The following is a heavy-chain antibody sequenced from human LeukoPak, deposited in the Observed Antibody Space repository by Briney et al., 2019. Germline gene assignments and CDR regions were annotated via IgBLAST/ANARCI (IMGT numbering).Heavy chain of an antibody. CDR1: GYTFTDYY. D-gene: IGHD1-26*01. J-gene: IGHJ4*02. Sequence: ASVKVSCKASGYTFTDYYIHWVRQPPGQGLEWMGWINPNSGATNYAQKFQGRVTMTKDTSISTGYMELSRLRSDDTAVYYCARIRGGNNYHFDYWGQRTLVTVSS. V-gene: IGHV1-2*02. CDR2: INPNSGAT. CDR3: ARIRGGNNYHFDY.